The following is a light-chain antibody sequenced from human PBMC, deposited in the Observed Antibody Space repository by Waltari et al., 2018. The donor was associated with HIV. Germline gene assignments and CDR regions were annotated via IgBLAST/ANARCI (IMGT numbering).Light chain of an antibody. CDR1: QSVSSY. J-gene: IGKJ5*01. V-gene: IGKV3-11*01. CDR3: QHGSIWPPTIT. Sequence: EIVLTQSPAILSLSPGERATLSCRASQSVSSYLAWYQQKPGQAPRLLIYDASNRATGIPARFSGSGSGTDFTLTISSLEPEDFAVYYCQHGSIWPPTITFGQGTRLEIK. CDR2: DAS.